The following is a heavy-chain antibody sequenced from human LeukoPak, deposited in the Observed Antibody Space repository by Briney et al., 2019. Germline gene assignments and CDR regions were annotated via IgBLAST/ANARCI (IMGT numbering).Heavy chain of an antibody. Sequence: GGSLRLSCAASGFTFGSYSMSWVRQAPGKGLEWVSSITTSSSDMYYADSVKGRFTISRDNAKNSLFLQMNSLRAEDTAVYYCARDWYTAERWTIYYSYYIDVWGKGTTVTVSS. V-gene: IGHV3-21*01. J-gene: IGHJ6*03. CDR3: ARDWYTAERWTIYYSYYIDV. CDR1: GFTFGSYS. CDR2: ITTSSSDM. D-gene: IGHD4-23*01.